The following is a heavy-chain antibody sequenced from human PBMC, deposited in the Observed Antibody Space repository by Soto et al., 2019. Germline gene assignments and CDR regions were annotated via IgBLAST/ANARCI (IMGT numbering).Heavy chain of an antibody. CDR2: INVGNGNT. V-gene: IGHV1-3*01. Sequence: QVQLVQSGAEAKKPGASVNVYCKASGHTLTTYAMHWVRQAPGQRLEWMGWINVGNGNTKYSQKLQGRVTFTRDTSGTTAYMELSSLRSEDTAVYYSATGRVGWELLSVFDYWGQGTLVTVSS. D-gene: IGHD1-26*01. CDR1: GHTLTTYA. CDR3: ATGRVGWELLSVFDY. J-gene: IGHJ4*02.